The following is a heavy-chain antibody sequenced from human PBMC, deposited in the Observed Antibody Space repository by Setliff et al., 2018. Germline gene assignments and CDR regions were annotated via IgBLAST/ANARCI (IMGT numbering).Heavy chain of an antibody. V-gene: IGHV4-39*07. Sequence: PSETLSLTCTVSGGPISTTDYYWGWIRQPPGKGLEWIGCVYYSGNTYYSPFLKSRVTMFVDTSKNQFSLMLYSVTAADTAIYYCARYDSSGYSENYYFDYWGQGTLVTVSS. D-gene: IGHD3-22*01. J-gene: IGHJ4*02. CDR1: GGPISTTDYY. CDR2: VYYSGNT. CDR3: ARYDSSGYSENYYFDY.